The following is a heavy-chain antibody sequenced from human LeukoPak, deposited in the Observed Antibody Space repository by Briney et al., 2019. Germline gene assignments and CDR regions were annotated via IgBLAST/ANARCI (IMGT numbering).Heavy chain of an antibody. CDR1: GFTFSRHW. V-gene: IGHV3-74*01. CDR3: ARVISYFDL. Sequence: GGSLRLSCAASGFTFSRHWMHWVRQGPGKGLEWVSRIKSDGSETQYADSVKGRFTISRDNAHNTLYLQMTSLRPEDTAVYYCARVISYFDLWGQGALVTVSS. D-gene: IGHD3/OR15-3a*01. CDR2: IKSDGSET. J-gene: IGHJ4*02.